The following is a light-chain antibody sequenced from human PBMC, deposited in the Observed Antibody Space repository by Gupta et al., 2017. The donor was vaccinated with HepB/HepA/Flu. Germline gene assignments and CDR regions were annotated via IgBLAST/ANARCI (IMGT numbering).Light chain of an antibody. CDR3: QQYNNWPPWT. CDR1: QSVSSN. Sequence: PGERATLSCRASQSVSSNLAWYQQKPDQAPRLLIYGASTRATDIPARFSGSGSGTEFTLTISSLQSEDFAVYYCQQYNNWPPWTFGQGTKVEIK. J-gene: IGKJ1*01. CDR2: GAS. V-gene: IGKV3-15*01.